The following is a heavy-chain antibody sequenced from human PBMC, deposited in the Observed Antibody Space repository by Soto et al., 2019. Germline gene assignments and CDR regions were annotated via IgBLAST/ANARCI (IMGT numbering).Heavy chain of an antibody. CDR1: GFTFSSYA. CDR2: ISYDGSNK. V-gene: IGHV3-30-3*01. D-gene: IGHD3-10*01. Sequence: GGSLRLSCAASGFTFSSYAMHWVRQAPGKGLEWVAVISYDGSNKYYADSVKGRFTISRDNSKNTLYLQMNSLRAEDTAVYYCARVYYYGSGSYVPTYYYYGMDVWGQGTTVTVSS. CDR3: ARVYYYGSGSYVPTYYYYGMDV. J-gene: IGHJ6*02.